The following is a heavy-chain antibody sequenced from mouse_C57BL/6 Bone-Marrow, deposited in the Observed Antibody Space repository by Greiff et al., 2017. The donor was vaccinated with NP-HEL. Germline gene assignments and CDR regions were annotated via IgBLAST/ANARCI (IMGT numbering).Heavy chain of an antibody. D-gene: IGHD2-3*01. Sequence: QVQLQQPGAELVRPGTSVKLSCKASGYTFTSYWMHWVKQRPGQGLEWIGVIDPSDSYTNYNQKFKGKATLTVDTSSSTAYMQLSSLTSEDSAVYYCASQWLLSKRAWFAYWGQGTLVTVSA. CDR1: GYTFTSYW. J-gene: IGHJ3*01. CDR3: ASQWLLSKRAWFAY. V-gene: IGHV1-59*01. CDR2: IDPSDSYT.